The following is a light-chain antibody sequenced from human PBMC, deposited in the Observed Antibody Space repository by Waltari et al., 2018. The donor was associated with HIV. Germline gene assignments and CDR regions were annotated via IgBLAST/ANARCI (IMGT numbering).Light chain of an antibody. Sequence: QSALTQPPSASGSPGQSVTISCTGTSSDVGGYNYVSWYQQHPGKAPKLMIYEVSKRPPGVPDRFSGSKSGNTASLTVSGLQAEDEADYYCSSYAGSTAVFGGGTKLTVL. CDR2: EVS. J-gene: IGLJ2*01. CDR1: SSDVGGYNY. V-gene: IGLV2-8*01. CDR3: SSYAGSTAV.